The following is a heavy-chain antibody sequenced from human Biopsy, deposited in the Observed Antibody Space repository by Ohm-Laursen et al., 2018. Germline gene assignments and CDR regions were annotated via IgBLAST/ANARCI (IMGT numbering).Heavy chain of an antibody. V-gene: IGHV4-59*11. J-gene: IGHJ1*01. CDR3: ARGSNEYGGLYFPH. CDR1: GGSFTGHY. Sequence: SETLSSTCTVSGGSFTGHYWTWIRQPPGKGLEWIGHISHTGYTSYKSSLKSRVTISLDTSRKHFSLRLTSLAAADTAVYYCARGSNEYGGLYFPHWGQGTLVTVSS. D-gene: IGHD4-23*01. CDR2: ISHTGYT.